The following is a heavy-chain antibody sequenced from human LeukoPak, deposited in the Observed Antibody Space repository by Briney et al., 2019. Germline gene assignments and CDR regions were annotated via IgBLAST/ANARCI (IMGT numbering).Heavy chain of an antibody. D-gene: IGHD3-16*01. J-gene: IGHJ4*02. CDR3: ARGLRGSPIDY. CDR2: INSDGSST. V-gene: IGHV3-74*01. CDR1: GLTFSSYW. Sequence: PGGSLRLSCAASGLTFSSYWMHWVRQAPGKGLVWVSRINSDGSSTSYADSVKGRFTVSRDNAKNTLYLQMNSLRAEDTALYYCARGLRGSPIDYWGQGSLVTVSS.